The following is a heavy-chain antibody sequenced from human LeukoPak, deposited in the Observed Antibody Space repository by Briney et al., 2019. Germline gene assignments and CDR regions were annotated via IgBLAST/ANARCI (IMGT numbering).Heavy chain of an antibody. J-gene: IGHJ6*03. CDR1: GFTFSIYA. V-gene: IGHV3-23*01. D-gene: IGHD1-20*01. CDR3: ARSPNWNDSPLSAYYYYYYMDV. CDR2: ISGSGGTA. Sequence: GGSPRLSCAASGFTFSIYAMSWVRQAPGKGLEWVSAISGSGGTAYYADSVKGRFTISRDNSKNTLCLQMNSLRAEDTAVYYCARSPNWNDSPLSAYYYYYYMDVWGKGTTVTVSS.